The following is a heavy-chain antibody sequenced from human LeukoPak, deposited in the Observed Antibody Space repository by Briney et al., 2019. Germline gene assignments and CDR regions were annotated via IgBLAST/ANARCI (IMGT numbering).Heavy chain of an antibody. J-gene: IGHJ4*02. CDR2: FRSKRYGGTI. D-gene: IGHD2-15*01. Sequence: GGSLRLSCTASGFTFGDYALSWVRQAPGKGLEWVALFRSKRYGGTIEYAASVKGRFTISRDDSKSISYLQMNSLKTEDTALYYCSRDCSGGTCYEELDFWGQGTLVTVSS. CDR3: SRDCSGGTCYEELDF. V-gene: IGHV3-49*04. CDR1: GFTFGDYA.